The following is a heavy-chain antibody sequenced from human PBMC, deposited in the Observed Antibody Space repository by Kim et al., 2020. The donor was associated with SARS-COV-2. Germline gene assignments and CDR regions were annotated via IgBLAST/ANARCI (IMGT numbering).Heavy chain of an antibody. CDR1: GFTFSSYG. J-gene: IGHJ4*02. CDR2: ISYDGSNK. CDR3: AKGAEDLEWLSTADY. Sequence: GGSLRLSCAASGFTFSSYGMHCVRQAPGKGLEWVAVISYDGSNKYYADSVKGRFTISRDNSKNTLYLQMNSLRAEDTAVYYCAKGAEDLEWLSTADYWGQGTLVTVSS. V-gene: IGHV3-30*18. D-gene: IGHD3-3*01.